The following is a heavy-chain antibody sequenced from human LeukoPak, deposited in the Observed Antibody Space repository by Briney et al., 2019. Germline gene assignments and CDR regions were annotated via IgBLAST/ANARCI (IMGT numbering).Heavy chain of an antibody. D-gene: IGHD1-1*01. CDR2: IIPILGIA. Sequence: SVKVSCKASGGTFSSYTISWVRQAPGQRLEWMGRIIPILGIANYAQKFQGRVTITADKSTSTAYMELSSLRSEDTAVYYCARDKGTTPGDYWGQGTLVTVSS. CDR3: ARDKGTTPGDY. J-gene: IGHJ4*02. CDR1: GGTFSSYT. V-gene: IGHV1-69*04.